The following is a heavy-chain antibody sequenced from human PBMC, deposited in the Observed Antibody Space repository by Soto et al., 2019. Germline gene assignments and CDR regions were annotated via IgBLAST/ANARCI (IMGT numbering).Heavy chain of an antibody. Sequence: EVQLLESGGGLVQPGGSLRLSCAASGFTFSSYAMSWVRQAPGKGLEWVSAISGSGGSTYYADSVKGRFTISRDTSKNTLYLQMNSLRSEDTAVYYCANCLRGDSGYDSQDDYYGMDVWGPGTTVTVSS. CDR3: ANCLRGDSGYDSQDDYYGMDV. V-gene: IGHV3-23*01. J-gene: IGHJ6*02. CDR2: ISGSGGST. CDR1: GFTFSSYA. D-gene: IGHD5-12*01.